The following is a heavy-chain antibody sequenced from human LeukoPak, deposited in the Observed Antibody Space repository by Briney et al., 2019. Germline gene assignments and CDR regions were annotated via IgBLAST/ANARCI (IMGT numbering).Heavy chain of an antibody. CDR3: ARDRRVGAEGIDP. CDR2: IYHSGST. J-gene: IGHJ5*02. Sequence: SETLSLTCAVSGYSISSCYYWGWIRQPPGKGLEWIGSIYHSGSTYYNPSLKSRVTISVDTSKNQFSLKLSSVTAADTAVYYCARDRRVGAEGIDPWGQGTLVTVSS. CDR1: GYSISSCYY. D-gene: IGHD1-26*01. V-gene: IGHV4-38-2*02.